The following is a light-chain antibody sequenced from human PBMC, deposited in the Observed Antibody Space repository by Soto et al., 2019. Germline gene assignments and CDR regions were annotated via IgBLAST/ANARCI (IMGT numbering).Light chain of an antibody. V-gene: IGKV1D-12*01. CDR3: QQGNSFL. CDR2: GAS. Sequence: DIQMTQSPSSVSASAGDRVTITCRASESISTWFAWYQQKPGKAPKLLIYGASSLQSGVPSRFRGSGSARDFTLTITSLQPEDIATYYCQQGNSFLFGGGTKVEIK. J-gene: IGKJ4*01. CDR1: ESISTW.